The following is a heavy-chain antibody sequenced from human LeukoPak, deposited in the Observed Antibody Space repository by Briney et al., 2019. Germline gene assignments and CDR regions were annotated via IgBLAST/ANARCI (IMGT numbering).Heavy chain of an antibody. D-gene: IGHD3-22*01. CDR1: GGSISSGSYY. J-gene: IGHJ4*02. V-gene: IGHV4-61*02. CDR3: ARDSGRSHYYDSSGYYPF. Sequence: SQTLSLTCTVSGGSISSGSYYWSWIRQPAGKGLEWIGRIYTSGSTNYNPSLKSRVTISVDTSKNQFSLKLSSVTAADTAVYYCARDSGRSHYYDSSGYYPFWGQGTLVTVSS. CDR2: IYTSGST.